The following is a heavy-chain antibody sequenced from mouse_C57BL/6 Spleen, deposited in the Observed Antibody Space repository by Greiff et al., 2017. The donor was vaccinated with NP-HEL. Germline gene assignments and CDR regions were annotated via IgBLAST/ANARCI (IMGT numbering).Heavy chain of an antibody. V-gene: IGHV5-17*01. D-gene: IGHD2-1*01. CDR1: GFTFSDYG. J-gene: IGHJ2*01. CDR2: ISSGSSTI. CDR3: ARDGNSYFDY. Sequence: EVNVVESGGGLVKPGGSLKLSCAASGFTFSDYGMHWVRQAPEKGLEWVAYISSGSSTIYYADTVKGRFTISRDNAKNTLFLQMTSLRSEDTAMYYCARDGNSYFDYWGQGTTLTVSS.